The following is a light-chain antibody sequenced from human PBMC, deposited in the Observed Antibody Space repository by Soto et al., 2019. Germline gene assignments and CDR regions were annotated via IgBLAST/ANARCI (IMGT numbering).Light chain of an antibody. V-gene: IGKV3-20*01. Sequence: ENVLTQSPGTLSLSPGERATLSCRASQSFSSSYLAWYQQKPGQAPRLLIYGTSTRATGVPDRFSGSGSQTDFTLTISRLEPGDFAVYYCQQYGSLGTFGQGTRVEIK. J-gene: IGKJ1*01. CDR3: QQYGSLGT. CDR2: GTS. CDR1: QSFSSSY.